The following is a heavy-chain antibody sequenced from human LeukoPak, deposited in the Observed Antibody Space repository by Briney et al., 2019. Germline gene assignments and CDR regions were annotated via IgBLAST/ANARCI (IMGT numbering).Heavy chain of an antibody. Sequence: ASVKVSCKASGYTFISYFMHWVRQAPGQGLEWMGWINPNSGGTNYAQKFQGRFTMTRDTSISTAYMELSRLRSDDTAVYYCARGSEEYCSGGNCSSDYWGQGTLVIVSS. D-gene: IGHD2-15*01. CDR1: GYTFISYF. V-gene: IGHV1-2*02. J-gene: IGHJ4*02. CDR3: ARGSEEYCSGGNCSSDY. CDR2: INPNSGGT.